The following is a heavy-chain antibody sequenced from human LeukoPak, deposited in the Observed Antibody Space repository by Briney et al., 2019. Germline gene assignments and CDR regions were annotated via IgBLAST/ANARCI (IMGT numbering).Heavy chain of an antibody. J-gene: IGHJ3*02. V-gene: IGHV4-59*12. D-gene: IGHD3-22*01. CDR2: IYYSGST. Sequence: PSETLSLTCTVSGGSISSYYWSWIRQPPGKGLEWIGYIYYSGSTYYNPSLKGRVTISVDTSKNQFSLKLSSVTAADTAVYYCASSYYDSSGHRVAFDIWGQGTMVTVSS. CDR1: GGSISSYY. CDR3: ASSYYDSSGHRVAFDI.